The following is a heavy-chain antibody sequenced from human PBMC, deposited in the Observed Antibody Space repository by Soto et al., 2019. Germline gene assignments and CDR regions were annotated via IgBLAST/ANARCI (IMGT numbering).Heavy chain of an antibody. CDR2: ISSSGSTI. CDR3: ARGDGYSYGFDAFDI. V-gene: IGHV3-48*03. CDR1: GFTFSSYE. Sequence: GSLRLSCAASGFTFSSYEMNWVRQAPGKGLEWVSYISSSGSTIYYADSVKGRFTISRDNAKNSLYLQMNSLRAEDTAVYYCARGDGYSYGFDAFDIWGQGTMVTVSS. J-gene: IGHJ3*02. D-gene: IGHD5-18*01.